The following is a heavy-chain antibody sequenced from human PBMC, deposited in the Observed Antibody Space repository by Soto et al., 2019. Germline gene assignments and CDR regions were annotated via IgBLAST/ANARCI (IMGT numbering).Heavy chain of an antibody. J-gene: IGHJ4*02. CDR2: IKKDGSEK. CDR1: GFTFSTYW. V-gene: IGHV3-7*01. Sequence: EVQLVESGGGLIQPGGSLRLSCGASGFTFSTYWMTWVRQAPGKGLEWVANIKKDGSEKYYADSVKGRFSISRDNAKNSLYLQMNSLRAEDTAVYYCATNADYYDKTISYFPIHYFDYWGQGTLVTVS. CDR3: ATNADYYDKTISYFPIHYFDY. D-gene: IGHD3-22*01.